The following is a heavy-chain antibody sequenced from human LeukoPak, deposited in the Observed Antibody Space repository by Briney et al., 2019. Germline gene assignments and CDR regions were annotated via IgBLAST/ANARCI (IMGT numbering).Heavy chain of an antibody. CDR1: GAAISDYF. CDR3: ARHRAGGRNWFDP. V-gene: IGHV4-4*07. Sequence: PSETLSLTCTVSGAAISDYFWSWIRQPAGKDLEWIGRISTTGSTYFNPSLQSRVTISVDTSKNQFSLKLSSVTAADTAVYYCARHRAGGRNWFDPWGQGTLVTVSS. J-gene: IGHJ5*02. D-gene: IGHD3-16*01. CDR2: ISTTGST.